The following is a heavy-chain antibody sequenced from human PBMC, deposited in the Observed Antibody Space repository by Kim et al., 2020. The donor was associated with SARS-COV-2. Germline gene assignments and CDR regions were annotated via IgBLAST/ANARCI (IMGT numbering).Heavy chain of an antibody. D-gene: IGHD6-13*01. V-gene: IGHV5-51*01. Sequence: YRPSFQGQVTISADKSIRTAYLQWSSLKASDTAMYYCARHTKAAAVYFDYWGQGTLVTVSS. J-gene: IGHJ4*02. CDR3: ARHTKAAAVYFDY.